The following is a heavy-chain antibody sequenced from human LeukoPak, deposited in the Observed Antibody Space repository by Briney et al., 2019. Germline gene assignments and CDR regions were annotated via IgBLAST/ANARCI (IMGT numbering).Heavy chain of an antibody. J-gene: IGHJ4*02. CDR2: INTDGTSP. Sequence: GGSLRLSCAVSGFTFSSYWMHWVRQAPGKGLMWVSRINTDGTSPSYADSVKGRFTISRDNAKNSLYLQMNSLRGEDTAVYYCARLGSIAAAGTPDYWGQGTLVTVSS. CDR3: ARLGSIAAAGTPDY. CDR1: GFTFSSYW. D-gene: IGHD6-13*01. V-gene: IGHV3-74*01.